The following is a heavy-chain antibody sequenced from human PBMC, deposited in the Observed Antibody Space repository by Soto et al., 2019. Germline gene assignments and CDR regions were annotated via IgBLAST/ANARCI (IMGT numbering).Heavy chain of an antibody. CDR2: INHSGST. Sequence: SETLSLTCAVYGGYFSGYYWNWIRQPPGKGLEWIGEINHSGSTNYNPSLKSRVTISVDTSKNQFSLKLSSVTAADTAVYYCARKYYDILTGYYFYAYWGQGTLVTVSS. J-gene: IGHJ4*02. V-gene: IGHV4-34*01. CDR3: ARKYYDILTGYYFYAY. CDR1: GGYFSGYY. D-gene: IGHD3-9*01.